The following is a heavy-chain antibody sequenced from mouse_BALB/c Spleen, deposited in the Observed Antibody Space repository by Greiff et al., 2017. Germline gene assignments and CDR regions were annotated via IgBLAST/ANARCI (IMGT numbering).Heavy chain of an antibody. V-gene: IGHV5-15*02. CDR1: GFTFSDYG. CDR3: ARGADYAMDY. CDR2: ISNLAYSI. Sequence: DVMLVESGGGLVQPGGSRKLSCAASGFTFSDYGMAWVRQAPGKGPEWVAFISNLAYSIYYADTVTGRFTISRENAKNTLYLEMRSLRSEDTAMYYCARGADYAMDYWGQGTSVTVSS. J-gene: IGHJ4*01.